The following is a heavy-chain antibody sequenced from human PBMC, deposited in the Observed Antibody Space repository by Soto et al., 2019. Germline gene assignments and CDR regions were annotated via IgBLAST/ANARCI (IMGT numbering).Heavy chain of an antibody. V-gene: IGHV3-7*01. CDR2: IKKDGREK. D-gene: IGHD5-12*01. J-gene: IGHJ4*02. CDR3: ARGRYNSGDSPKFFDN. CDR1: GFEFSAYW. Sequence: EVQLMESGGGLVQPGGSPRVSCAASGFEFSAYWMTWVRQAPGKGLEWVANIKKDGREKYYGDSVRGRFSVFRDNAQNAVFLQLNRLKGEDTAVYYCARGRYNSGDSPKFFDNWGQGTLVNVSS.